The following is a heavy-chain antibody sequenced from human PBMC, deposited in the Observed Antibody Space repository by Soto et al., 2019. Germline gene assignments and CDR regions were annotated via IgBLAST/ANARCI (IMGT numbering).Heavy chain of an antibody. J-gene: IGHJ1*01. CDR1: GFTFSSYS. Sequence: GGSLRLSCAASGFTFSSYSISWVRQAPWKGLEWVSAISGSGVSTYYADSVKGRFTISRDNSKKTLYLQMNSLRAEDTAVYYWAKCCRWYDSSGSDDVRPVKFEGWGQRTLVTVCS. D-gene: IGHD3-22*01. V-gene: IGHV3-23*01. CDR3: AKCCRWYDSSGSDDVRPVKFEG. CDR2: ISGSGVST.